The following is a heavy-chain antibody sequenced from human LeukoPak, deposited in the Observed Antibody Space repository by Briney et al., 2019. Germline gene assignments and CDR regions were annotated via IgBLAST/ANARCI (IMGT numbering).Heavy chain of an antibody. CDR1: GGSISSSSYY. J-gene: IGHJ3*02. CDR3: ARDSGYYDITDAFDI. D-gene: IGHD3-22*01. Sequence: SETLSLTCAVSGGSISSSSYYWGWIRQPPGKGLEWIGSIYYSGSTYYNPSLKSRVTISVDTSKNQYSLKLSSVTAADTAVYYCARDSGYYDITDAFDIWGQGTMVTVSS. CDR2: IYYSGST. V-gene: IGHV4-39*07.